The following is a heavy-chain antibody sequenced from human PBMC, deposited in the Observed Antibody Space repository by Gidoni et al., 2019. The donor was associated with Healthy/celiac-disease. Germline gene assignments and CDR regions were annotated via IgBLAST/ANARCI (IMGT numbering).Heavy chain of an antibody. CDR3: ARDASLTVTTAGRGWFDP. D-gene: IGHD4-17*01. J-gene: IGHJ5*02. V-gene: IGHV1-46*03. CDR1: GYTFTSYY. CDR2: INPSGGST. Sequence: QVQLVQSGAEVKKPGASVKVSCKASGYTFTSYYMHWVRQAPGPGLEWMGIINPSGGSTSYAQKFQGRVTMTRDTSTSTVYMELSSLRSEDTAVYYCARDASLTVTTAGRGWFDPWGQGTLVTVSS.